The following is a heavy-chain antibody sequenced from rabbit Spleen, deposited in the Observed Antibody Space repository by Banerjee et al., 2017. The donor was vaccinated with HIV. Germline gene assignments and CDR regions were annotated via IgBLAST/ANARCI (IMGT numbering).Heavy chain of an antibody. D-gene: IGHD8-1*01. J-gene: IGHJ6*01. V-gene: IGHV1S40*01. Sequence: QSLEESGGGLVQPEGSLTLTCTASGFSFSTTYYMCWVRQAPGKGLEWIACIDTGFGGTTYSATWAKGRFTISKTSSTTVTLQMTSLTVADTATYFCARDTGSSFSSYGMDLWGPGTLVTV. CDR3: ARDTGSSFSSYGMDL. CDR2: IDTGFGGTT. CDR1: GFSFSTTYY.